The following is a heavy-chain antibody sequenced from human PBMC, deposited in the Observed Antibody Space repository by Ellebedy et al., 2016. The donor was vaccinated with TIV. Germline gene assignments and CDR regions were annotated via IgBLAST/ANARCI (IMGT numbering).Heavy chain of an antibody. V-gene: IGHV3-23*01. J-gene: IGHJ3*02. CDR2: ISGSGGST. CDR3: AKGDGGYAFDI. CDR1: GFTFSSYA. Sequence: GESLKISCAASGFTFSSYAMSWVRQAPGKGLEWVSAISGSGGSTYYADSVKGRFTISRDNSKNTLYLQMNSLRAEDTAVYYCAKGDGGYAFDIWGQGTMVTVSS. D-gene: IGHD4-23*01.